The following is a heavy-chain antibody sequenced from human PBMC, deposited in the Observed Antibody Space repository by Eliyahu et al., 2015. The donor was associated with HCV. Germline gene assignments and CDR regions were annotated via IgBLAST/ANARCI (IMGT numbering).Heavy chain of an antibody. J-gene: IGHJ4*02. V-gene: IGHV4-39*01. Sequence: QLQLQESGPGLVKPSETLSLTCIVSGGSISSSTNXWGWIRQPPGKGLEWIGGIYYSGNTYYNPSLKSRVTISVDTSKNQFFLKLRSVTAADTAVFYCARAVVRGMIVVVMAGSYFDYWGQGTLVTVSS. CDR1: GGSISSSTNX. CDR3: ARAVVRGMIVVVMAGSYFDY. CDR2: IYYSGNT. D-gene: IGHD3-22*01.